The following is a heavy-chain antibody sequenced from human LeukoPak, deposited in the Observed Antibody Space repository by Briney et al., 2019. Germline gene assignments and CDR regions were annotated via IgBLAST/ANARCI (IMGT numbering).Heavy chain of an antibody. Sequence: GASVKVSCKASGDTFINDYIHWVRQAPGQGLEWMGVSNPGGGATTYAQKFQGRVTMTRDMSTSTVYMELRSLRSADTAVYYCARGNDGWPHYYYYSMDVWGKGTTVTVSS. CDR2: SNPGGGAT. D-gene: IGHD1-1*01. J-gene: IGHJ6*03. CDR3: ARGNDGWPHYYYYSMDV. CDR1: GDTFINDY. V-gene: IGHV1-46*01.